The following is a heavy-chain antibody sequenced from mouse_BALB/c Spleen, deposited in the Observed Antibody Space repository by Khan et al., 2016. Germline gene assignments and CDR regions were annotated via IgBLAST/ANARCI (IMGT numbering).Heavy chain of an antibody. CDR2: IPYSGST. D-gene: IGHD1-1*02. V-gene: IGHV3-1*02. J-gene: IGHJ4*01. CDR1: GYTITSDYS. Sequence: EVQLQESGPDLVKPSQSLNLTCTATGYTITSDYSWHLIRQSPGNLQEFMGNIPYSGSTNYNPSLKSRISITRDKSTNHFYLQLNTLTSEDTATYYLARYGYYAMDYWGQGTSVTVSS. CDR3: ARYGYYAMDY.